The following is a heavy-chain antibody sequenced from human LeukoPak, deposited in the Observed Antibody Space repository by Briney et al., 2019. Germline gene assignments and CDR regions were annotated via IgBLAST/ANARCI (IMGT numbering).Heavy chain of an antibody. CDR2: ISSSSSYI. CDR1: GFTFSSYS. Sequence: TGGSLRLSCAASGFTFSSYSMNWVRQAPGKGLEWVSSISSSSSYIYHADSVKGRFTISRDNAKNSLYLQMNSLRAEDTAVYYCARPQVAVVVINNAFDIWGQGTMVTVSS. D-gene: IGHD3-22*01. V-gene: IGHV3-21*01. J-gene: IGHJ3*02. CDR3: ARPQVAVVVINNAFDI.